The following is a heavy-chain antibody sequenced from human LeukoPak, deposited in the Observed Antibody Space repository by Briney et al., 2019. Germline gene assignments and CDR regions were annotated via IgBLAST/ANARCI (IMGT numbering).Heavy chain of an antibody. V-gene: IGHV7-4-1*02. CDR3: ARDVGSSWYYHYYMDV. Sequence: ASVKVSCKASGYIFTSYAMNWVRQAPGQGLEWMGWINTNTGNPTYAQGFTGRFVFSLDTSVSTAYLQISSLKAEDTAVYYCARDVGSSWYYHYYMDVWGKGTTVTVSS. J-gene: IGHJ6*03. CDR2: INTNTGNP. D-gene: IGHD6-13*01. CDR1: GYIFTSYA.